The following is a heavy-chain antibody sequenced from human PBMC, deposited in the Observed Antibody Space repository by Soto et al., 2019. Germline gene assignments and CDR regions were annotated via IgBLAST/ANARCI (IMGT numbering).Heavy chain of an antibody. CDR2: ISYTGSA. J-gene: IGHJ6*02. V-gene: IGHV4-59*01. Sequence: SETLSLTCTVSGGSINYSYWAWIRQPPGKGLEWIGYISYTGSANYNASLKSRLTISVDTSKNQFSLKLSSVTAADTALYYCARVNYGDYYYGMDVWGQGTTVTVSS. CDR1: GGSINYSY. D-gene: IGHD4-17*01. CDR3: ARVNYGDYYYGMDV.